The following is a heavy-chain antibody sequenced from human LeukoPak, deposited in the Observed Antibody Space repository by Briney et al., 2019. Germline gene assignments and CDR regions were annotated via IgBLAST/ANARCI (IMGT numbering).Heavy chain of an antibody. D-gene: IGHD3-10*01. CDR1: GFTVSSNY. CDR2: IYSGGST. J-gene: IGHJ4*02. V-gene: IGHV3-53*01. CDR3: ARGEVTMVRGVIDY. Sequence: GGSLRLSCAASGFTVSSNYMSWVRQAPGKGLEWVSVIYSGGSTYYADSVKGRFTISRDNSKNTLYLQMNSLRAEDTAVYYCARGEVTMVRGVIDYWGQGTLVTVSS.